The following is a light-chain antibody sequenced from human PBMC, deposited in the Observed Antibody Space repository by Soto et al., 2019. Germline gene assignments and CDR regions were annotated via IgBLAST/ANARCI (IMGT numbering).Light chain of an antibody. V-gene: IGLV2-8*01. J-gene: IGLJ1*01. CDR3: TSYAGGNNV. CDR2: EVN. Sequence: QSVLTQPPSASGSPGQSVTISCTGTSSDVGGYNYVSWYQQHPGKVPKLMVYEVNKRPSGVPDLFSGSKSVNTASLTVSGLQAEDEADYYCTSYAGGNNVFGTGTKVTVL. CDR1: SSDVGGYNY.